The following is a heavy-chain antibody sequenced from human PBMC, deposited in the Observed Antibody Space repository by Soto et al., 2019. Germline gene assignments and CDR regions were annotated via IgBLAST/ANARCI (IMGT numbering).Heavy chain of an antibody. CDR2: ISWNGGSI. V-gene: IGHV3-9*01. Sequence: EVQLVESGGGLVQPGRSLRLSCAASGFTFDDYAMHWVRQAPGKGLEWVSGISWNGGSIGYGDSVKGRFTISRDNAKNSLYLQMNSLRAEDTALYYCAKAGGNILTGYATDYWGQGTLVTVSS. J-gene: IGHJ4*02. CDR3: AKAGGNILTGYATDY. D-gene: IGHD3-9*01. CDR1: GFTFDDYA.